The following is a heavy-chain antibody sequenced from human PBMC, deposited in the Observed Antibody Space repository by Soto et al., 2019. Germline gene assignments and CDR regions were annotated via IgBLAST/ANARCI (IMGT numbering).Heavy chain of an antibody. Sequence: RASVKVSCKASGYTFYNYGISWVRQAPGQGLEWMGWISGYNGYTNYAQNFQGRVTMTRDTSTSTAYMELRSLRSDDTAVYYCARDHLAARYYYYGMDVWGQGTTVTVSS. CDR3: ARDHLAARYYYYGMDV. D-gene: IGHD6-6*01. CDR2: ISGYNGYT. CDR1: GYTFYNYG. J-gene: IGHJ6*02. V-gene: IGHV1-18*01.